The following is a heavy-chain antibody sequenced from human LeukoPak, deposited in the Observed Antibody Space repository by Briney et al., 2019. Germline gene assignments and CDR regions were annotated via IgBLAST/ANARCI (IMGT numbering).Heavy chain of an antibody. Sequence: GASVKVSWKASGYTFTSYGISWVRQAPGQGLEWMGWISAYNGNTNYAQKLQGRVTMTTDTSTSTAYMELRSLRSDDTAVYYCARDGNYYDSSGYPDPWGQGTLVTVSS. J-gene: IGHJ5*02. V-gene: IGHV1-18*01. CDR1: GYTFTSYG. CDR3: ARDGNYYDSSGYPDP. CDR2: ISAYNGNT. D-gene: IGHD3-22*01.